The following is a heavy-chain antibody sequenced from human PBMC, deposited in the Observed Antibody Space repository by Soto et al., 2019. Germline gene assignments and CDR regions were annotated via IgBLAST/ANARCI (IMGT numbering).Heavy chain of an antibody. CDR1: GDSVSSNSAA. J-gene: IGHJ5*02. CDR3: ARDWTYGAAAGTSGFDP. D-gene: IGHD6-13*01. CDR2: TYYRSKWYN. Sequence: SQTLSLICAISGDSVSSNSAAWNWIRQSPSRGLEWLGRTYYRSKWYNDYAVSVKSRITINPDTSKNQFSPQLNSVTPEDTAVYYCARDWTYGAAAGTSGFDPWGQGTQVTVSS. V-gene: IGHV6-1*01.